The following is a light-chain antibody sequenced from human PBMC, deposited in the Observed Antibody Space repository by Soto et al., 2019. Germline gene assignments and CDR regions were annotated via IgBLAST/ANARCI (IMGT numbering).Light chain of an antibody. V-gene: IGLV2-8*01. CDR3: SSYAGSMNLI. CDR2: EVS. J-gene: IGLJ2*01. Sequence: QSALTQPPSASGSPGQSVTISCTGSSSDVGGHNHVSWYQQHPRKAHNLMIDEVSKRPSGVPDRFSGAESVNTASLTVSGLQGEGEAGYYCSSYAGSMNLIFGGGTKLTVL. CDR1: SSDVGGHNH.